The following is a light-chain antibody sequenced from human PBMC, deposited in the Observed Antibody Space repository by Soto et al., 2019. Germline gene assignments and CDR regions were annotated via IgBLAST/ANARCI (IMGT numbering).Light chain of an antibody. CDR1: QSVDSRF. V-gene: IGKV3-20*01. J-gene: IGKJ1*01. CDR2: GAS. CDR3: QQYDSSVT. Sequence: EIVLTQSPGSLSLSPGERATLSCRASQSVDSRFFAWYQQRPGQAPRLIIYGASRRATGIPDRFTGSGSGTDFTLTISGLEADDFALYYCQQYDSSVTFGLGTKVEIK.